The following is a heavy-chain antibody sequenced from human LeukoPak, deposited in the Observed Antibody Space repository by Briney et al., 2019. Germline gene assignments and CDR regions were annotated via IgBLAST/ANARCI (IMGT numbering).Heavy chain of an antibody. Sequence: GGSLRLSCAASGFTYDNYGMYWVRQAPEKGLVWVSRIRTDGNTAYADSVKGRFTISRDNAKNTLYLQMNSLRAEDTAVYYCVAYNWNYPDYWGQGTLVTVSS. J-gene: IGHJ4*02. V-gene: IGHV3-74*01. CDR2: IRTDGNT. CDR1: GFTYDNYG. CDR3: VAYNWNYPDY. D-gene: IGHD1-20*01.